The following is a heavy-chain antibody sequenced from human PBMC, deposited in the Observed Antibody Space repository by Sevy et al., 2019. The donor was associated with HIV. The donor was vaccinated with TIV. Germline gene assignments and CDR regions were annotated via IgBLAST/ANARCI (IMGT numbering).Heavy chain of an antibody. D-gene: IGHD3-22*01. CDR1: GYILTEFS. CDR2: FDPEDGEK. CDR3: ATTKDYYENSGYPIDF. J-gene: IGHJ4*02. V-gene: IGHV1-24*01. Sequence: ASVKVSCKVSGYILTEFSIHWVRQAHGKGLEWMGTFDPEDGEKIYAQKFQDRLTMTEDTSTDTAYMELSSLRSEDTAVYYCATTKDYYENSGYPIDFWGQGTLVTVSS.